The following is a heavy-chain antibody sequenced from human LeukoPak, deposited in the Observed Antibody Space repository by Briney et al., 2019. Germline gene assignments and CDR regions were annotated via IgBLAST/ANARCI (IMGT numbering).Heavy chain of an antibody. V-gene: IGHV3-23*01. CDR1: GFTFSSYA. CDR2: ISGSGGSA. D-gene: IGHD6-13*01. CDR3: AKLRSGTAAANWFDP. Sequence: GGSLRLSCAASGFTFSSYAMSWVRQAPGKALEWVSAISGSGGSAYYADSVKGRSTIHRDNSKNRLYLQMNSLRAEDTAVYYCAKLRSGTAAANWFDPWGQGTLVTVSS. J-gene: IGHJ5*02.